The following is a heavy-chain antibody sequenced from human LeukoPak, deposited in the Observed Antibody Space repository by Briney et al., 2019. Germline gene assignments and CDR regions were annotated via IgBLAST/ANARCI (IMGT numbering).Heavy chain of an antibody. D-gene: IGHD3-3*01. V-gene: IGHV3-23*01. CDR1: GFTFSSYG. Sequence: GGSLRLSCVASGFTFSSYGMHWVRQAPGKGLEWVSAISGSGGSTYYADSVKGRFTISRDNSKNTLYLQMNSLRAEDTAVYYCAKGRTIFGTSPQFDYWGQGTLVTVSS. J-gene: IGHJ4*02. CDR2: ISGSGGST. CDR3: AKGRTIFGTSPQFDY.